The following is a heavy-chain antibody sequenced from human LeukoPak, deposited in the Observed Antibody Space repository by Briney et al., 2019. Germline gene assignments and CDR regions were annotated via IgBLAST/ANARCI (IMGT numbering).Heavy chain of an antibody. CDR3: ASVVPYDSSGYFGPPEYYFDY. V-gene: IGHV4-59*08. J-gene: IGHJ4*02. CDR2: ISYSGST. D-gene: IGHD3-22*01. CDR1: GGSISGYY. Sequence: SETLSLTCTVSGGSISGYYWSWIRQPPGKGLEWVGYISYSGSTNYNPSLKSRVTISVDTSKNQFSLKLSSVTAAATAVYYCASVVPYDSSGYFGPPEYYFDYWGQGPLVTVSS.